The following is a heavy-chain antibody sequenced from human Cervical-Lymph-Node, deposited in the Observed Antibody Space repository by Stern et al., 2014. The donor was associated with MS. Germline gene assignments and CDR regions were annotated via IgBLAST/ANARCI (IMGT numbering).Heavy chain of an antibody. CDR1: GDSISSYY. Sequence: QVQLQESGPGLVKPSETLSLTCTVSGDSISSYYWSWIRQPPGKGLEWIWHVYYSGTTYYTPPLPGRVPISVDASKKHFSRKLTSVPAADTAVYYCARLSTVVDYWGQGTLVTVSS. D-gene: IGHD4-23*01. V-gene: IGHV4-59*08. CDR3: ARLSTVVDY. CDR2: VYYSGTT. J-gene: IGHJ4*02.